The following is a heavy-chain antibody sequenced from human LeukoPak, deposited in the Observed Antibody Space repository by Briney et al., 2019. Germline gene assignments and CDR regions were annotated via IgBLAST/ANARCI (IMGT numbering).Heavy chain of an antibody. J-gene: IGHJ4*02. CDR3: ARVTGSSGYYFYDY. CDR2: ISYDGSNK. CDR1: GFTFSSYA. Sequence: GGSLRLSCAASGFTFSSYAMHWVRQAPGKGLEWVAVISYDGSNKYYADSVKGRFTISRDNSKNTLYLQMNSLRAEDTAVYYCARVTGSSGYYFYDYWGQGTLVTVSS. V-gene: IGHV3-30*04. D-gene: IGHD3-22*01.